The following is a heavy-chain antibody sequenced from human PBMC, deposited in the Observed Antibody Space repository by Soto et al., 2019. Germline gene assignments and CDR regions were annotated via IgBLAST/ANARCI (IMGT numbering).Heavy chain of an antibody. CDR3: ARFVSAAGAPGPERYSSAKKRQFDP. D-gene: IGHD6-19*01. Sequence: PSETLSLTCTVSGDSISSSSYFWGWIRQSPGKGLEWIVTIYYSGSTYNPSLKSRVTISVDASKNQFSLNLSSVTAADTAVYFCARFVSAAGAPGPERYSSAKKRQFDPWGQGTLVTVSS. CDR1: GDSISSSSYF. V-gene: IGHV4-39*01. J-gene: IGHJ5*02. CDR2: IYYSGST.